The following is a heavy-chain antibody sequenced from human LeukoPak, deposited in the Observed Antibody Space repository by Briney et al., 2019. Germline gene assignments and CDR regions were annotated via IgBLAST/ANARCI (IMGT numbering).Heavy chain of an antibody. Sequence: HPWGALRLSCAASGFTFSSYAMSWVRQAPGKGLEWVSAISGSGGSTYYADSVKGRFTISGDNSKNTLYLQMNSLRAEDTAVYYCAKNPIVVVPAALSRWGQGTLVTVSS. CDR3: AKNPIVVVPAALSR. J-gene: IGHJ4*02. V-gene: IGHV3-23*01. D-gene: IGHD2-2*01. CDR1: GFTFSSYA. CDR2: ISGSGGST.